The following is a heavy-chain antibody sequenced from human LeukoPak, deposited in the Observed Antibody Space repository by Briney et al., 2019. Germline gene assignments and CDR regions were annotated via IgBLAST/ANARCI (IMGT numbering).Heavy chain of an antibody. V-gene: IGHV3-23*01. J-gene: IGHJ6*04. CDR3: AELGITMIGGV. Sequence: PGGPLRLSCAVSGFTFSSYAMRWVRQAPGKGREWVSTISNSDGKTYYADSVKGRFTISRDNSKNTLNLQMNSLRAEDTAVYYCAELGITMIGGVWGKGTTVTISS. D-gene: IGHD3-10*02. CDR1: GFTFSSYA. CDR2: ISNSDGKT.